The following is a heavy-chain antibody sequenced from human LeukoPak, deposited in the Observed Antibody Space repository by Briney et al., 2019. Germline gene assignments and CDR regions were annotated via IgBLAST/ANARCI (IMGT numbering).Heavy chain of an antibody. CDR2: IRYDGS. J-gene: IGHJ4*02. D-gene: IGHD3-10*01. Sequence: GGSLRLSCAASGFIFRNYGMHWVRQAPGKGLEWVACIRYDGSKYADSVKGRFTISRDDSNNMAYLQMDSLRAEDTAVYYCAKDLDDSGIDPVFDYWGQGTLVTVSS. CDR1: GFIFRNYG. V-gene: IGHV3-30*02. CDR3: AKDLDDSGIDPVFDY.